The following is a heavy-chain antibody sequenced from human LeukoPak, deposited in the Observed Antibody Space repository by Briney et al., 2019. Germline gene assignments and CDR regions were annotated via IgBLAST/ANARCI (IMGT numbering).Heavy chain of an antibody. D-gene: IGHD6-13*01. J-gene: IGHJ4*02. V-gene: IGHV4-59*01. CDR2: IYYSGST. Sequence: SETLSLTCTVSGGSISSYYWSWIRQPPGKGLEWIGYIYYSGSTNYNPSLKSRVTISVDTSKNQFSLKLSSVTAADTAVYYCASGSSSSWYEEDYFDYWGQGTLVTVSS. CDR1: GGSISSYY. CDR3: ASGSSSSWYEEDYFDY.